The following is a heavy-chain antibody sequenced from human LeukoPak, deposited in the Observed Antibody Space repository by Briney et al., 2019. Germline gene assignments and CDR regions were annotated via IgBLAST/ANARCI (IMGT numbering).Heavy chain of an antibody. Sequence: KTSETLSLTCTVSGGSISSYYWSWIRQPPGKGLEWIGYIYYSGSTNYNPSLKSRVTISVDTSKNQFSLKLSSVTAADTAVYYCARSRKQGGIAAPSNWFDPWGQGTLVTVSS. V-gene: IGHV4-59*01. J-gene: IGHJ5*02. D-gene: IGHD6-13*01. CDR3: ARSRKQGGIAAPSNWFDP. CDR1: GGSISSYY. CDR2: IYYSGST.